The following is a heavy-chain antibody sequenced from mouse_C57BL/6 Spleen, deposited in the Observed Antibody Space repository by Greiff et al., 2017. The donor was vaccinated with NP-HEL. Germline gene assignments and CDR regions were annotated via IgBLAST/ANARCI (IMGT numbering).Heavy chain of an antibody. CDR3: ARGRTYYSPYFDY. V-gene: IGHV5-17*01. CDR1: GFTFSDYG. D-gene: IGHD2-12*01. CDR2: ISSGSSTI. Sequence: EVQLQESGGGLVKPGESLKLSCAASGFTFSDYGMHWVRQAPEKGLEWVAYISSGSSTIYYADTVKGRFTISRDNAKNTLFLQMTSLRSEDTAMYYCARGRTYYSPYFDYWGQGTTLTVSS. J-gene: IGHJ2*01.